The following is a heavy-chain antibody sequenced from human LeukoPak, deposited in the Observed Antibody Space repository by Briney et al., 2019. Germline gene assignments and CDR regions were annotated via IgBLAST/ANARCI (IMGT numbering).Heavy chain of an antibody. V-gene: IGHV4-61*09. CDR3: ARLPPAATSFDI. D-gene: IGHD2-2*01. Sequence: SSETLSLTCTVSGGSISRGSYYWSWIRQPAGKGLEWIGHIYIGGRTNYNPSLKSRVTISLDTSKNQFSLKLSSVTAADTAVHYCARLPPAATSFDIWGQGTVVIVSS. CDR2: IYIGGRT. CDR1: GGSISRGSYY. J-gene: IGHJ3*02.